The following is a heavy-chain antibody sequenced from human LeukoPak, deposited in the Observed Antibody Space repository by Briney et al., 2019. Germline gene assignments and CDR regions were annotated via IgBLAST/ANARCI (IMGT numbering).Heavy chain of an antibody. D-gene: IGHD2-21*02. J-gene: IGHJ4*02. CDR1: GFTFSYYA. CDR2: ISNNGSNK. Sequence: GRSLRLSCAASGFTFSYYAMHWVRQAPGKGLEWVAVISNNGSNKYYADSVMGRFTISRDNSKNTLYLQMNSLRAEDTAVYYCARTIVVVTGPWDYWGQGAVLTVLS. CDR3: ARTIVVVTGPWDY. V-gene: IGHV3-30-3*01.